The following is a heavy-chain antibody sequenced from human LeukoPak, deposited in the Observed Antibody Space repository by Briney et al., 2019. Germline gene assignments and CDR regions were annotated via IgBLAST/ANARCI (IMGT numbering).Heavy chain of an antibody. CDR3: ARVLGGYDYGDYVDY. Sequence: PGGSLRLSCAASGFTVCSNYMSWVRQAPGKGLEWVSVIYSGGSTYYADSVKGRFTISRDNSKNTLYLQMNSLRAEDTAVYYCARVLGGYDYGDYVDYWGQGTLVTVSS. V-gene: IGHV3-66*01. CDR2: IYSGGST. D-gene: IGHD4-17*01. CDR1: GFTVCSNY. J-gene: IGHJ4*02.